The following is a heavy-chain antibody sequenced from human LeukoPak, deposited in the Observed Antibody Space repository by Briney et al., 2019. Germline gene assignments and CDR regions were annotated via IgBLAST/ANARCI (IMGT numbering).Heavy chain of an antibody. D-gene: IGHD4-17*01. Sequence: GRSLRLSCAASGFTFSSYGMHWVRQAPGKGLEWVAVISYDGSNKYYADSVKGRFTISRDNAKNSLYLQMNSLRAEGTAVYYCARVKKDGDSELFDYWGQGTLVTVSS. CDR2: ISYDGSNK. V-gene: IGHV3-30*03. J-gene: IGHJ4*02. CDR3: ARVKKDGDSELFDY. CDR1: GFTFSSYG.